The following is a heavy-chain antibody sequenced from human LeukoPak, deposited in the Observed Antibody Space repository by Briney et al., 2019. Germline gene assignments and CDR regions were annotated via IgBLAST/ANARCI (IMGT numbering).Heavy chain of an antibody. D-gene: IGHD3-22*01. J-gene: IGHJ4*02. CDR3: AKPPDYYDSSGYYPFDY. CDR1: GFTFSSYG. Sequence: GGSLRLSCAASGFTFSSYGMHWVRQAPGKGLEWVSAISGSGGSTYYADSVKGRFTISRDNSKNTLYLQMNSLRAEDTAVYYCAKPPDYYDSSGYYPFDYWGQGTLVTVSS. V-gene: IGHV3-23*01. CDR2: ISGSGGST.